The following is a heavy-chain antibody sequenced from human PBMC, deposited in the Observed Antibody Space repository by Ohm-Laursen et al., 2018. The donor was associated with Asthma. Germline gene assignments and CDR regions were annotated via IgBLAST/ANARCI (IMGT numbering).Heavy chain of an antibody. J-gene: IGHJ2*01. Sequence: SDTLSLTCTVSGGSISSSSYYWGWIRQPPGKGLEWIGSIYYSGSTYYNPSLKSRVTISVDTSKNQFSLKLSSVTAADTAVYYCARHDGIAARRENWYFDLWGRGTLVTVSS. D-gene: IGHD6-6*01. CDR3: ARHDGIAARRENWYFDL. CDR1: GGSISSSSYY. V-gene: IGHV4-39*01. CDR2: IYYSGST.